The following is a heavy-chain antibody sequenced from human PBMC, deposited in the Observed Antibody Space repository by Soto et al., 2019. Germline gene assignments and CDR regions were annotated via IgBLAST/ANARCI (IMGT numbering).Heavy chain of an antibody. CDR2: IYYSGST. J-gene: IGHJ6*02. V-gene: IGHV4-31*03. Sequence: QVQLQESGPGLVKPSQTLSLTCTVSGGSISSGGYYWSWIRPHPGKGLEWIGYIYYSGSTYYNTSLKSRVTISVDTSKNQFSLKLSSVTAADTAVYYCARVCGGDCHYGMDVWGQGTTVTVSS. CDR1: GGSISSGGYY. CDR3: ARVCGGDCHYGMDV. D-gene: IGHD2-21*02.